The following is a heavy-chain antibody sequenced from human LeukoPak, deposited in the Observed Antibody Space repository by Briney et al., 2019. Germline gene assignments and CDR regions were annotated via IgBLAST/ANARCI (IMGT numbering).Heavy chain of an antibody. CDR1: GGSISSGDYY. Sequence: SQTLSLTCTVSGGSISSGDYYWSWIRQPPGKDLEWIGYIYYSGSTYYNPSLKSRVTISVDTSKNQFSLKLSSVTAADTAVYYCARGLGSSWYPLYYYYGMDVWGKGTTVTVSS. CDR3: ARGLGSSWYPLYYYYGMDV. J-gene: IGHJ6*04. CDR2: IYYSGST. V-gene: IGHV4-30-4*01. D-gene: IGHD6-13*01.